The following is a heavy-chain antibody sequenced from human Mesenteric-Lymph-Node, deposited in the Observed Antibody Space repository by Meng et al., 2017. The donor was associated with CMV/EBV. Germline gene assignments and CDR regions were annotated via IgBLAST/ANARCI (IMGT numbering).Heavy chain of an antibody. CDR1: GFTFSSYA. CDR2: ISGSGGST. V-gene: IGHV3-23*01. D-gene: IGHD3-10*01. J-gene: IGHJ3*02. Sequence: GESLKISCAASGFTFSSYAMSWVRQAPGKGLEWVSAISGSGGSTYYADSVKGRFTISRDNSKNTLYLQMNSLRAEDTAVYYCAKEGVTMVRGVIHRAFDIWGQGTMVTVSS. CDR3: AKEGVTMVRGVIHRAFDI.